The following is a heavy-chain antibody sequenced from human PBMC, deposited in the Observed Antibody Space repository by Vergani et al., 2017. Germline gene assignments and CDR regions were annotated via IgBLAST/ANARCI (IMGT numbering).Heavy chain of an antibody. V-gene: IGHV3-30*02. Sequence: QVQLVESGGGVVQPGGSLRLSCAASGFTFSSYCMHWVRQAPGKGLEWVAFIRYDGSNKYYADSVKGRFTISRDNSKNTLYLQMNSLRAEDTAVYYCAKASRSVVMWYYGMDVWGQGTTVTVSS. CDR1: GFTFSSYC. D-gene: IGHD3-22*01. CDR3: AKASRSVVMWYYGMDV. CDR2: IRYDGSNK. J-gene: IGHJ6*02.